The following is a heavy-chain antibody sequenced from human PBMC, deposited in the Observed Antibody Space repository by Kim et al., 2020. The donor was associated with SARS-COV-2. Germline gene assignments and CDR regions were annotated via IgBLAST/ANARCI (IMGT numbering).Heavy chain of an antibody. Sequence: GSLRLSCAASGFSFSSYAMTWVRQAPGKGLEWVSTFSGSGDSTYYADSVKGRFTVSRDNSNNTLYLQMDSLRADDTAVYYCAKERSAVAAAVNYWGQGTLVTVSS. CDR3: AKERSAVAAAVNY. D-gene: IGHD6-13*01. J-gene: IGHJ4*02. CDR2: FSGSGDST. V-gene: IGHV3-23*01. CDR1: GFSFSSYA.